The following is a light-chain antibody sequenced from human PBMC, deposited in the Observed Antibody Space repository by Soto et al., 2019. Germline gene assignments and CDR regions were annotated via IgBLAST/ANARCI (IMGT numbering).Light chain of an antibody. Sequence: QSVLTQPASVSGSPGQSITISCTGTSRDVGGYDSVSWYQQHPGKAPKLMIFDVTTRPSGISNRFSGSRSGNTASLTISGLQAEDEADYYCSSYTSSSLEVFGGGTKVTVL. CDR1: SRDVGGYDS. CDR2: DVT. J-gene: IGLJ3*02. CDR3: SSYTSSSLEV. V-gene: IGLV2-14*03.